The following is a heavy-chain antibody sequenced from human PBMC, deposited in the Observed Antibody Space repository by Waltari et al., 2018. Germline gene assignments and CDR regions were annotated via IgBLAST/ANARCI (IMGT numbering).Heavy chain of an antibody. CDR1: GGPISSYD. V-gene: IGHV4-4*09. CDR3: ARGILSGGYYYGLDV. Sequence: QVQLQESGPGLVKPSETLSLTCTVSGGPISSYDWSWIRQPPGKGLEWIGYINNSGITNYNPSLKSRVAISVDTSKNQFSLKINSVTAADTAVYYCARGILSGGYYYGLDVWGQGTTVTVSS. J-gene: IGHJ6*02. CDR2: INNSGIT. D-gene: IGHD3-3*01.